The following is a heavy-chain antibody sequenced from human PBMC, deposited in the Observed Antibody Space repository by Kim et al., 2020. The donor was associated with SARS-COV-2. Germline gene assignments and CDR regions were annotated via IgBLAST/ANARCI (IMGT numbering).Heavy chain of an antibody. CDR2: ISGSGGNA. J-gene: IGHJ3*02. Sequence: GGSLRLSCAASGFTFSSHAMSWVRQAPGKGLEGVSVISGSGGNAFHADSVKGRFTVSRDNSKNTLYLQMNSLRVEDTAVYYCARKFCSGDGCYPRGFDIWGQGTMVSVSS. CDR3: ARKFCSGDGCYPRGFDI. V-gene: IGHV3-23*01. CDR1: GFTFSSHA. D-gene: IGHD2-15*01.